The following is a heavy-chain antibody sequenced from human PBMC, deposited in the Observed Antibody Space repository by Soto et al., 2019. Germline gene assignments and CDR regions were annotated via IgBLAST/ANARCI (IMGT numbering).Heavy chain of an antibody. J-gene: IGHJ6*02. V-gene: IGHV5-51*01. CDR3: ARLGLGRGSGSYYNYYYYGMDV. Sequence: GESLKISCKGSGYSFTSYWIGWVRQMPGKGLEWMGIIYPGDSDTRYSPSFQGQVTISADKSISTAYLQWSSLKASDTAMYYCARLGLGRGSGSYYNYYYYGMDVWGQGTTVTVSS. CDR2: IYPGDSDT. D-gene: IGHD3-10*01. CDR1: GYSFTSYW.